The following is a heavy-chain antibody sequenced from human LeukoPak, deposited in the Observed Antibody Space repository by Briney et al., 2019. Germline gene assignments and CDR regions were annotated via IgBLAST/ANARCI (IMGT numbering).Heavy chain of an antibody. J-gene: IGHJ4*02. Sequence: ASVNVSCKASGYTFAAHHIHWVRQAAGQGLEGMGGILPYGRDTKYSQKFQDRMTLTTDTSTNTAYIELSSLIPDDTAVYYCSGRYGPGPVWGQGTLISASP. CDR2: ILPYGRDT. CDR3: SGRYGPGPV. D-gene: IGHD3-10*01. V-gene: IGHV1-2*02. CDR1: GYTFAAHH.